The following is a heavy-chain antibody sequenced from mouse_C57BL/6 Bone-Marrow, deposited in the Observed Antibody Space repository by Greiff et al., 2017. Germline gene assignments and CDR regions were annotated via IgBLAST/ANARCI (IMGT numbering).Heavy chain of an antibody. CDR1: GYTFTSYW. CDR2: IDPNSGGT. D-gene: IGHD1-2*01. V-gene: IGHV1-72*01. J-gene: IGHJ4*01. Sequence: VQLQQSGAELVKPGASVKLSCKASGYTFTSYWMHWVKQRPGRGLEWIGRIDPNSGGTKYNEKFKSKATLTVDNHSSTAYLQLSSLTSEDAAVYYCARGPLTPYYAMDYWGQGTSVTVSS. CDR3: ARGPLTPYYAMDY.